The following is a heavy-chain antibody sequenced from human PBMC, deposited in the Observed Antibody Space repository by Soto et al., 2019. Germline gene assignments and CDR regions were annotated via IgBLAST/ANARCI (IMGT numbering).Heavy chain of an antibody. CDR3: VRENYYYGMDV. Sequence: PGGSLRLSCAASGFDASVNYMTWVRQAPGKGLEWVSAINSAGSTFFADSVKGRFTISRDDSKNTLYLQMNSLRVEDTAMYYCVRENYYYGMDVWGQGT. V-gene: IGHV3-66*01. CDR2: INSAGST. J-gene: IGHJ6*02. CDR1: GFDASVNY.